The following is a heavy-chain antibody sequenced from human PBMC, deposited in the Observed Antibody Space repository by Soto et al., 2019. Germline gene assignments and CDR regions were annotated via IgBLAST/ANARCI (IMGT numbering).Heavy chain of an antibody. Sequence: QVQLLQSGAEVKKPGASVKVSCKASGYTFRNYAFTWVRQAPGQGLEWMGTIIPLFSTRYAQKFQGRVTMTADESTSTVYMDLSSLKSDDTTVYYCARDPGIAVVGRGTCFEHWGQGTLVNVSS. CDR3: ARDPGIAVVGRGTCFEH. D-gene: IGHD6-19*01. J-gene: IGHJ4*02. CDR1: GYTFRNYA. V-gene: IGHV1-69*18. CDR2: IIPLFST.